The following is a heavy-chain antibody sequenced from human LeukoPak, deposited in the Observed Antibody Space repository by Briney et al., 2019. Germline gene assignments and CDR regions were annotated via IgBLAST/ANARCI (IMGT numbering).Heavy chain of an antibody. CDR3: ARSPGGTGSFDI. D-gene: IGHD2-15*01. CDR2: IYYSGST. J-gene: IGHJ3*02. Sequence: SETLSVTCTVSVGSICSYYWSSIRQPPGKGLEWIGYIYYSGSTNYNPSLKSRVTISVDTSKNQFSLTLTSVTAADTAVYYCARSPGGTGSFDILVQGTMVTVSS. CDR1: VGSICSYY. V-gene: IGHV4-59*01.